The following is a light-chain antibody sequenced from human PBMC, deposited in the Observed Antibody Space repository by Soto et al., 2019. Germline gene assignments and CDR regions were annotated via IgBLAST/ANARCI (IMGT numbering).Light chain of an antibody. V-gene: IGKV3-11*01. J-gene: IGKJ1*01. CDR3: QQRLMT. Sequence: IVLTQSPSTRSLSAGERAALSCMASQSVSSYLAWYQQKPGQAPRLLIYDASSRVAGIPARFRGSGSGTDFTLTISSLEPEDFAVYYCQQRLMTFGQGTKVDIK. CDR2: DAS. CDR1: QSVSSY.